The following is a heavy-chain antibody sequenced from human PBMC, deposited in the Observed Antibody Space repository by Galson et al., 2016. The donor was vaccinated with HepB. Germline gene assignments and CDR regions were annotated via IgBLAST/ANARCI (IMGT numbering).Heavy chain of an antibody. CDR3: ARNGVGLRPGYQFDP. D-gene: IGHD2-8*01. CDR1: VDSVSSTSW. J-gene: IGHJ5*02. Sequence: SETLSLTCAVSVDSVSSTSWWTWVRQPPRKGLEWIGEIHHGGTTHYNPSLKSRVTISVDKSKNQFSLMLTSVTDADTAVYYCARNGVGLRPGYQFDPWGQGTLVTVSS. V-gene: IGHV4-4*02. CDR2: IHHGGTT.